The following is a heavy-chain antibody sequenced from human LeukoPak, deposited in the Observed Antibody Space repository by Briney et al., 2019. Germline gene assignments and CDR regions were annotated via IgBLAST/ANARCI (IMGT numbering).Heavy chain of an antibody. CDR2: IYSGGST. J-gene: IGHJ6*02. CDR3: ARDRAKVAASHYGMDV. V-gene: IGHV3-53*01. Sequence: GGSLRLSCAASGFTFSSYSMNWVRQAPGKGPEWVSVIYSGGSTYYADSVKGRFTISRDNSKNTLYLQMNSLRAEDTAVYYCARDRAKVAASHYGMDVWGQGTTVTVSS. D-gene: IGHD6-6*01. CDR1: GFTFSSYS.